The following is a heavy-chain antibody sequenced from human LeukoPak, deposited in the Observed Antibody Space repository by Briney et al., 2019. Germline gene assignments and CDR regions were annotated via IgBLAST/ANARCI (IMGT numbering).Heavy chain of an antibody. V-gene: IGHV3-23*01. CDR2: ISASGGTT. CDR3: AKCSLTCYRGSFDI. Sequence: GGSLRLSCAASGFTFSSYSMTWVRQIPGKELESVSVISASGGTTDYADSLRGRFTISRDNSKTTLYLQMNSLRVEDTAIYYCAKCSLTCYRGSFDIWGQGTTVTVSS. CDR1: GFTFSSYS. J-gene: IGHJ3*02. D-gene: IGHD2-2*02.